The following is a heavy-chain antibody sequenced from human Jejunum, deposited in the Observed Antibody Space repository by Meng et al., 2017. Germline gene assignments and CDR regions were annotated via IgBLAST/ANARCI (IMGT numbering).Heavy chain of an antibody. J-gene: IGHJ4*02. V-gene: IGHV3-15*01. CDR2: IKSMATGGTT. D-gene: IGHD3-22*01. CDR3: TSTFHSDSSGYY. Sequence: GESLKISCAASGFTFSSVWMAWVRQAPGKGLEWVGRIKSMATGGTTDFAAPVNGRFTISRDDSKNTLYLQMDSLKTEDTAVYYCTSTFHSDSSGYYWGQGALVTVSS. CDR1: GFTFSSVW.